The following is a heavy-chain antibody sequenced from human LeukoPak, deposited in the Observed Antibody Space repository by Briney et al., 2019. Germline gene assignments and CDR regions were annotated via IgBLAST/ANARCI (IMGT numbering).Heavy chain of an antibody. CDR3: ARDPFGLTGYYNDY. Sequence: KSGGSLRLSCAASGFTFSSDWMNWVRQAPGKGLEWVSSISSSSSYIYYADSVKGRFTISRDNAKNSLYLQMNSLRAEDTAVYYCARDPFGLTGYYNDYWGQGTLVTVSS. CDR2: ISSSSSYI. D-gene: IGHD3-9*01. V-gene: IGHV3-21*01. CDR1: GFTFSSDW. J-gene: IGHJ4*02.